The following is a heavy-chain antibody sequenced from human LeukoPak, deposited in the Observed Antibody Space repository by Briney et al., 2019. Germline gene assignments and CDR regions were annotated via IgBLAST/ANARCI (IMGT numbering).Heavy chain of an antibody. J-gene: IGHJ4*02. V-gene: IGHV3-7*04. CDR1: GFPFSSYW. D-gene: IGHD3-9*01. Sequence: GGSLRLSCAASGFPFSSYWMSWVRQAPGKGLEWVANIKQDGSEKYYVDSVKGRFTISRDNAKNSLYLQMNSLRAEDTAVYYCARDGYDILTGSKYYFDYWGQGTLVTVSS. CDR2: IKQDGSEK. CDR3: ARDGYDILTGSKYYFDY.